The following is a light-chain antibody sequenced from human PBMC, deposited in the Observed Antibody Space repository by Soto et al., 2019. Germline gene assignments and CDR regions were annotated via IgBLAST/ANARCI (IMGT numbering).Light chain of an antibody. CDR2: EVS. CDR3: CSYAGSSTFYV. CDR1: SSDVGSYNL. V-gene: IGLV2-23*02. Sequence: QSVLTQPASVSGSPGQSITTSCTGTSSDVGSYNLVSWYQQHPGKAPKLMIYEVSKWPSGVSNRFSGSKSGNTASLTISGLQTEDEADYYCCSYAGSSTFYVFGTGTRSPS. J-gene: IGLJ1*01.